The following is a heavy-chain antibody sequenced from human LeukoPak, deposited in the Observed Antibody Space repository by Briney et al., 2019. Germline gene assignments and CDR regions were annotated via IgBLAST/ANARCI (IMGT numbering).Heavy chain of an antibody. V-gene: IGHV4-39*01. CDR1: GGSISSYY. CDR3: AATDTGDYYDSSGYLFDY. CDR2: IYYSGST. Sequence: SETLSLTCTVSGGSISSYYWGWIRQPPGKGLEWIGSIYYSGSTYYNLSLKSRVTISVDTSKNQFSLKLSSVTAADTAVYYCAATDTGDYYDSSGYLFDYWGQGTLVTVSS. J-gene: IGHJ4*02. D-gene: IGHD3-22*01.